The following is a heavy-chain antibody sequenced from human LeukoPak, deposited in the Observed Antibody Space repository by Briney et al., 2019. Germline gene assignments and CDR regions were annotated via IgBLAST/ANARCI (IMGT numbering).Heavy chain of an antibody. J-gene: IGHJ5*02. V-gene: IGHV1-2*02. Sequence: ASVKASCKASGYTFTVYHMHWLRQAPGHAIECMGWINPNSFGTNYAQMFQGRVTMTRDTSISTADIELTRVRSDDTSVYYCATVLSYLEAKPRGQGTQVTVSA. CDR1: GYTFTVYH. D-gene: IGHD3-3*01. CDR3: ATVLSYLEAKP. CDR2: INPNSFGT.